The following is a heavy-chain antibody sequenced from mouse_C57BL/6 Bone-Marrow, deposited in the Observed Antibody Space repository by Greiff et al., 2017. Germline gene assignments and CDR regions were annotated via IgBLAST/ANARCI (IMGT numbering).Heavy chain of an antibody. V-gene: IGHV2-2*01. Sequence: VMLVESGPGLVQPSQSLSITCTASGFSLTSYGVHWVRQSPGKGLEWLGVIWSGGSTDYNAAFISSLSTSQDNSKSHVFFKMNSLQADDTALYYCASSTPGYWGQGTTLTVSS. J-gene: IGHJ2*01. CDR1: GFSLTSYG. CDR2: IWSGGST. D-gene: IGHD2-1*01. CDR3: ASSTPGY.